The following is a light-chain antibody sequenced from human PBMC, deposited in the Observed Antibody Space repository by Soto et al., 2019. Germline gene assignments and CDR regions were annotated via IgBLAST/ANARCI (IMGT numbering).Light chain of an antibody. CDR3: QQYDSYPWT. V-gene: IGKV1-5*03. CDR1: QSISSW. J-gene: IGKJ1*01. CDR2: KAS. Sequence: DIQMTQSPSTLSASVGDRVTITCRASQSISSWLAWYQQKPGKAPKLLIYKASSLESGVPSRFSGSVSGTEFTLTISSLQPDEFATYYCQQYDSYPWTFGQGTKVEIK.